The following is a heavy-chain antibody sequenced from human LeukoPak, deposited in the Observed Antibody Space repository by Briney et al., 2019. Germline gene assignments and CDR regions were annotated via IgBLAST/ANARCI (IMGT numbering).Heavy chain of an antibody. CDR3: ARRGYRHDY. Sequence: SETLSLTCTVSGGSISSSSYYWGWIRQPPGKGLEWSGSIYYSGSTYYNPSLKSRVTISVDTSKNQFSLKLSSVTAADTAVYYCARRGYRHDYWGQGTLVTVSS. D-gene: IGHD5-18*01. J-gene: IGHJ4*02. CDR1: GGSISSSSYY. V-gene: IGHV4-39*01. CDR2: IYYSGST.